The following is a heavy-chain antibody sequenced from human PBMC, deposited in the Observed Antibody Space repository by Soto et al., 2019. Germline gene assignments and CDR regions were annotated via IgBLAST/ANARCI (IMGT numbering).Heavy chain of an antibody. CDR2: IYPGDSDT. CDR3: ARPLYDILTGYPPFAMDV. CDR1: GYSFTSYW. Sequence: GESLKISCKGSGYSFTSYWIGWVRQMPGKGLEWMGIIYPGDSDTRYSPSFQGQVTISADKSISTAYLQWSSLKASDTAMYYCARPLYDILTGYPPFAMDVWGQGTTVTVSS. D-gene: IGHD3-9*01. V-gene: IGHV5-51*01. J-gene: IGHJ6*02.